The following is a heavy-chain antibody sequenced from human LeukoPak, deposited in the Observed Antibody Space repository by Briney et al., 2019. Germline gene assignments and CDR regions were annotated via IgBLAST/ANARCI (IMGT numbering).Heavy chain of an antibody. CDR3: ARLSGDITVFDL. D-gene: IGHD1-20*01. V-gene: IGHV3-7*01. CDR1: GFTFSSYW. Sequence: PWGSLRLSCAASGFTFSSYWMSWVRQAPGKGLEGVASIKRDGSVKKYVDSVQGRFTVSRDTTKHSLYLQMNSLRADDTAVYYCARLSGDITVFDLWGQGTLVTVSS. CDR2: IKRDGSVK. J-gene: IGHJ4*02.